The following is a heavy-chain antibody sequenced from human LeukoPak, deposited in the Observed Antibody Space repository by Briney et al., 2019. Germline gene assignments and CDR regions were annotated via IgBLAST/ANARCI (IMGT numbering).Heavy chain of an antibody. CDR3: ARTTGGYCTSTSCLFEN. V-gene: IGHV1-2*02. D-gene: IGHD2-2*01. CDR1: VFTLTYYY. CDR2: INPNSGTT. J-gene: IGHJ4*02. Sequence: ASVKVSCRASVFTLTYYYIHWVRQAPGQGLEWMGWINPNSGTTNFAQKFQGRVTMTRDTSISTAYMELSRLRSDDTAVYYCARTTGGYCTSTSCLFENWGQGTLVTVSS.